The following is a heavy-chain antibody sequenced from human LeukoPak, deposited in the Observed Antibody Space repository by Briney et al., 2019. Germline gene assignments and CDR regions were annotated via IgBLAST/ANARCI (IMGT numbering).Heavy chain of an antibody. J-gene: IGHJ4*02. V-gene: IGHV1-8*03. Sequence: ASVKVSCKASGYTFTSYDINWVRQATGQGLEWMGWMNPNSGNTGYAQKFQGRVTITRNTSISTAYMELSSLRSEDTAVYYCARGAYQLLIGEYYFDYWGQGTLVTVSS. CDR1: GYTFTSYD. CDR2: MNPNSGNT. CDR3: ARGAYQLLIGEYYFDY. D-gene: IGHD2-2*01.